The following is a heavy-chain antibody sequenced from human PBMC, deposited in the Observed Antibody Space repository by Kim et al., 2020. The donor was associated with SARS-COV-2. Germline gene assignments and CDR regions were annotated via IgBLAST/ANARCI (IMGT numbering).Heavy chain of an antibody. CDR1: GFTFGDYA. V-gene: IGHV3-49*04. D-gene: IGHD5-18*01. J-gene: IGHJ6*02. CDR2: IRSKAYGGTT. Sequence: GGSLRLSCTASGFTFGDYAMSWVRQAPGKGLEWVGFIRSKAYGGTTEYAASVKGRFTISRDDSKSIAYLQMNSLKTEDTAVYYCTRGDTAMDSYYYYGMDVWGQGTTVTVSS. CDR3: TRGDTAMDSYYYYGMDV.